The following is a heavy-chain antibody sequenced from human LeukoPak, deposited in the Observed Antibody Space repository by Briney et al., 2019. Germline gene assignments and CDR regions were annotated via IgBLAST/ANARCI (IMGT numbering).Heavy chain of an antibody. V-gene: IGHV3-66*01. J-gene: IGHJ4*02. CDR1: GFSVSGIN. Sequence: GGSLRLSWVASGFSVSGINMNWVRQAPGKDLEWVSGLYSGGATYYADSMGGRFTISRDHSKNTLYLQMNSLRAEDTAVYYCARGSIVATNGAFDYWGQGTLVTVSS. CDR2: LYSGGAT. CDR3: ARGSIVATNGAFDY. D-gene: IGHD1-26*01.